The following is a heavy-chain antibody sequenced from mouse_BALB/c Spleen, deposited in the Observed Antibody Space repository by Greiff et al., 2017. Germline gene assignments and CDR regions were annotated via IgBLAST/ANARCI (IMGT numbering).Heavy chain of an antibody. CDR2: IYPSDSYT. CDR3: TRSYYRYDVGFAY. CDR1: GYTFTSYW. D-gene: IGHD2-14*01. V-gene: IGHV1-69*02. Sequence: VQLQQSGAELVRPGASVKLSCKASGYTFTSYWINWVKQRPGQGLEWIGNIYPSDSYTNYNQKFKDKATLTVDKSSSTAYMQLSSPTSEDSAVYYCTRSYYRYDVGFAYWGQGTLVTVSA. J-gene: IGHJ3*01.